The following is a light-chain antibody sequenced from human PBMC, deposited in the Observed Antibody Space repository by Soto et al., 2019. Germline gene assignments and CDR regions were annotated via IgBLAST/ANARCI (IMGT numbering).Light chain of an antibody. J-gene: IGLJ1*01. CDR3: CSYAGSSTFNYV. V-gene: IGLV2-23*03. CDR1: SSNVGSYNL. CDR2: EGS. Sequence: QSALTQPASVSGSPGQSITISCTGTSSNVGSYNLVSWYQQHPGKAPKLMIYEGSKRPSGVSNRFSGSKSGNTASLTISRLQAEDEADYYCCSYAGSSTFNYVXGTGTKVTVL.